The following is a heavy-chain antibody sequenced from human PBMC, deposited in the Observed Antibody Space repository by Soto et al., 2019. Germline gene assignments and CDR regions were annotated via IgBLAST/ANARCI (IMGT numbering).Heavy chain of an antibody. D-gene: IGHD2-8*01. Sequence: SVKVSCKASGGTFSSYAISWVRQAPGQGLEWMGGIIPIFGTANYAQKFQGRVTITADESTSTAYMELSSLRSEDTAVYYCARGIPHGQGHRDTNAVSHRPHGAFDIWGQGTMVTVSS. CDR2: IIPIFGTA. V-gene: IGHV1-69*13. CDR3: ARGIPHGQGHRDTNAVSHRPHGAFDI. J-gene: IGHJ3*02. CDR1: GGTFSSYA.